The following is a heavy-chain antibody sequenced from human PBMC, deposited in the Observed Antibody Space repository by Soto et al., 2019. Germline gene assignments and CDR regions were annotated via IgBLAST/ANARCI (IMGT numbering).Heavy chain of an antibody. J-gene: IGHJ4*02. CDR1: AASFSKYY. CDR2: IYFNGNT. CDR3: ASVTFGGIVLAH. V-gene: IGHV4-59*01. Sequence: PSETLSLTCTVSAASFSKYYWTWIRQSPGKGLEWIGYIYFNGNTNYNPSLKRRVTMSIDTSNKQFSLNLRSVTAADTAVYYCASVTFGGIVLAHWGQGALVTVSS. D-gene: IGHD3-16*01.